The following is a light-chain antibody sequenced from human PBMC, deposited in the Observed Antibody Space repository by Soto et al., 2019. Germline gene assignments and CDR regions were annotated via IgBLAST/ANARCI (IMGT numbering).Light chain of an antibody. V-gene: IGLV2-8*01. CDR2: EVS. CDR1: SXDVGGYNY. Sequence: QSVLTQPPSASGSPGQSVTISCTGTSXDVGGYNYVSWYQQHPGKVPKLMIYEVSKRPSGVPDRFSGSKSGNTASLTVSGLQAEDEADYYCSSYAGSNNYVFGTGTKVTVL. CDR3: SSYAGSNNYV. J-gene: IGLJ1*01.